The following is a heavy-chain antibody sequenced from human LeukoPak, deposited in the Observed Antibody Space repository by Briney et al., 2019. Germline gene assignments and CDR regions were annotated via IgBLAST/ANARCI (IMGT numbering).Heavy chain of an antibody. CDR1: GGSISSYY. CDR3: ARGVYIAAARYGY. Sequence: SETLSLTCTVSGGSISSYYWSWIRQPPGKGLEWIGYIYYSGTTYYNPSLKSRVTISVDTSKNQFSLKLSSVTAADTAVYYCARGVYIAAARYGYWGQGTLVTVSS. CDR2: IYYSGTT. D-gene: IGHD6-13*01. V-gene: IGHV4-59*01. J-gene: IGHJ4*02.